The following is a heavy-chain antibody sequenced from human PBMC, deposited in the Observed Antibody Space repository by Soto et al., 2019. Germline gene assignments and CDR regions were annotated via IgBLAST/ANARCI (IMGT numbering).Heavy chain of an antibody. CDR2: ISGSGGSK. CDR3: AKGTARDREGDAFDI. CDR1: GFTFSSYA. D-gene: IGHD3-10*01. V-gene: IGHV3-23*01. J-gene: IGHJ3*02. Sequence: EVQLLESGGGLVQPGGSLRLSCAASGFTFSSYAMSWVRQAPGKGLEWVSAISGSGGSKYYADSVKGRFTISRDNSKNTLYLQMNSLRDEDTAVSYCAKGTARDREGDAFDIWGQGTMVTVSS.